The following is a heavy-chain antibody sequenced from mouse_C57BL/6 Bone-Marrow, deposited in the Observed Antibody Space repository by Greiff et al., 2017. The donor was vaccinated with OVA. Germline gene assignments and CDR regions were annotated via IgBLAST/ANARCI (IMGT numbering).Heavy chain of an antibody. D-gene: IGHD2-4*01. CDR3: TDYEYFAY. CDR1: GFNIKDYY. CDR2: IDPENGDT. Sequence: VQLQQSGAELVRPGASVKLSCTASGFNIKDYYMHWVKQRPEQGLEWIGWIDPENGDTEYASKFQGKATITADTSSNTAYLQLSSLTSEDTAVYYCTDYEYFAYWGQGTLVTVSA. V-gene: IGHV14-4*01. J-gene: IGHJ3*01.